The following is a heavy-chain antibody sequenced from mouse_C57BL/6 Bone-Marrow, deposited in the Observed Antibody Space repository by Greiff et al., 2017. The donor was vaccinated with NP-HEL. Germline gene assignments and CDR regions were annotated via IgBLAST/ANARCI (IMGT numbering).Heavy chain of an antibody. CDR1: GFSLTSYG. V-gene: IGHV2-5*01. Sequence: QVQLKESGPGLVRPSQSLSITCTVSGFSLTSYGVHWVRQSPGKGLEWLGVIWRGGSTDYNAAFMSRLSITKDNSKSQVFFKMNSLQADDTAIYYCAKRDDGYYGYFDVWGTGTTVTVSS. J-gene: IGHJ1*03. CDR3: AKRDDGYYGYFDV. CDR2: IWRGGST. D-gene: IGHD2-3*01.